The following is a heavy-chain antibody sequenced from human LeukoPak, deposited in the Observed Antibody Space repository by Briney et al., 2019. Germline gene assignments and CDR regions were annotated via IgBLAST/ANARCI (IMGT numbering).Heavy chain of an antibody. CDR3: ARRDGEFTPFDY. D-gene: IGHD3-10*01. J-gene: IGHJ4*02. Sequence: SETLSLTCTVSGGSISSSSYYWGWIRQPPGKGLEWIGSIYYSGSTYYNPSLKSRVTISVDTSKNQFSLKLSSVAAADTAVYYCARRDGEFTPFDYWGQGTLVTVSS. V-gene: IGHV4-39*07. CDR2: IYYSGST. CDR1: GGSISSSSYY.